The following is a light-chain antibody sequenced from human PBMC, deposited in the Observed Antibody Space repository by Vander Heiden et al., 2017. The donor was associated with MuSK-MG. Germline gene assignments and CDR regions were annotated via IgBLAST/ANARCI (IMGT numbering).Light chain of an antibody. Sequence: EIVLTQSPGTLSVSPGERATLSCRASQSGVSSYLAWYQQKPGQAPRLLIYGASNRDDGSPDRFSGSEYGKDFTLTSSRREHEDFAVYYGQQDCSSKTFGQGTKVEIK. CDR2: GAS. J-gene: IGKJ1*01. CDR3: QQDCSSKT. CDR1: QSGVSSY. V-gene: IGKV3-20*01.